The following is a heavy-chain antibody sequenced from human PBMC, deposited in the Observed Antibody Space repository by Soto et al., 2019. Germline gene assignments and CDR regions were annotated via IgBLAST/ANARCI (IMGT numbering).Heavy chain of an antibody. J-gene: IGHJ6*02. V-gene: IGHV5-51*01. Sequence: ASVKISCKGSGYSFTSYWIGWVRQMPGKGLEWMGIIYPGDSDTRYSPSFQGQVTISADKSISTAYLQWSSLKASDTAMYYCASTRKPVVFHTWGDSPIYYYGMDVWGQGTTVTVSS. CDR2: IYPGDSDT. CDR1: GYSFTSYW. D-gene: IGHD2-21*02. CDR3: ASTRKPVVFHTWGDSPIYYYGMDV.